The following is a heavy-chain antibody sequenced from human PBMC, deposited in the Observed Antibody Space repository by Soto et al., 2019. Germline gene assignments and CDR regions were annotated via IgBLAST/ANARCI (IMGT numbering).Heavy chain of an antibody. CDR2: IYYSGST. V-gene: IGHV4-59*01. CDR1: GGSISRYY. CDR3: AKTSGYYAFDS. Sequence: SETLSLTCTVSGGSISRYYWSWIRQPPGKGLEWIGYIYYSGSTNYNPSLKSRVTISVDTSKNQFSLKLSPVTAVATAVDYCAKTSGYYAFDSWGQGTMVTVPS. J-gene: IGHJ3*02. D-gene: IGHD3-3*01.